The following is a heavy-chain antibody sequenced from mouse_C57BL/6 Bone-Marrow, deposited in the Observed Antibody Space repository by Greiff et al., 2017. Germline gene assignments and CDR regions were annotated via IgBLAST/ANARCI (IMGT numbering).Heavy chain of an antibody. J-gene: IGHJ4*01. Sequence: LVESGAELARPGASVKLSCKASGYTFTSYGISWVKQRPGQGLEWIGEIYPRSGNTYYNEKFKGKATLTADKSSSTAYMELRSLTSEDSAVYFCASGAYYKGYYARDYWGQGTSVTVSS. CDR2: IYPRSGNT. V-gene: IGHV1-81*01. CDR3: ASGAYYKGYYARDY. D-gene: IGHD2-12*01. CDR1: GYTFTSYG.